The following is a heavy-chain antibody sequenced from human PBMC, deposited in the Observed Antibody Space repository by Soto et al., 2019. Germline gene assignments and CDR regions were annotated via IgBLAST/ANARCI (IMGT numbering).Heavy chain of an antibody. CDR3: ARGKDCSGGRCYGPSTGDAFDI. V-gene: IGHV1-46*01. Sequence: SVKVSCKGSGYTFTSYYMHWVRQAPGQGLEWMGIINPSGGSTSYAQKFQGRVTMTRDTSTSTVYMELSSLRSEETAVYYCARGKDCSGGRCYGPSTGDAFDIWGPGPMVTVSS. CDR2: INPSGGST. CDR1: GYTFTSYY. D-gene: IGHD2-15*01. J-gene: IGHJ3*02.